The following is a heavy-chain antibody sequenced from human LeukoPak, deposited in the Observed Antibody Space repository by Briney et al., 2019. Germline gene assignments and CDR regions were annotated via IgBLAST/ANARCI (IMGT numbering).Heavy chain of an antibody. CDR3: ARGRPTVTTEGLFDP. V-gene: IGHV4-39*07. CDR1: GGTISSSSYY. CDR2: IYYSGST. D-gene: IGHD4-17*01. J-gene: IGHJ5*02. Sequence: SETLSLTCTVSGGTISSSSYYWGWIRQPPGKGLEWIGSIYYSGSTYYNPSLKSRVTISVDRSKNQFSLKLSSVTAADTAVYYCARGRPTVTTEGLFDPWGQGTLVTVSS.